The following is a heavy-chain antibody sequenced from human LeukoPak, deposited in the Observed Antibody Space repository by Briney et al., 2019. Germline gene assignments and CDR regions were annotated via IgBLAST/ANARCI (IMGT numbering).Heavy chain of an antibody. J-gene: IGHJ4*02. D-gene: IGHD3-3*01. CDR3: ARCGYYDLWSGYNPATFDS. V-gene: IGHV4-39*01. CDR2: IYYSGST. CDR1: GGSISSGNYY. Sequence: PSETLSLTCTVSGGSISSGNYYWGWIRQPPGKGLEWIGSIYYSGSTYYNPSLKGRVTISLDTSKNQFSLKLSSVTAADTAVYYCARCGYYDLWSGYNPATFDSWGQGTLVTVSS.